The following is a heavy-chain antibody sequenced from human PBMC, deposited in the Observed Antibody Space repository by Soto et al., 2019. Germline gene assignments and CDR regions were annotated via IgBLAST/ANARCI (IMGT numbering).Heavy chain of an antibody. D-gene: IGHD3-16*01. J-gene: IGHJ4*02. CDR1: GGSIDDINSY. CDR2: IHNTGNT. Sequence: QVQLQESGPGLVMPSQTLSLTCAVSGGSIDDINSYWTWIRQSPGRSPDWIGYIHNTGNTFYSPSLKRRLAISIDRSKSQFSLKLSAVTAADTAFYYCARSTYSEGYPHFFADWGQGTLVTVSS. V-gene: IGHV4-30-4*01. CDR3: ARSTYSEGYPHFFAD.